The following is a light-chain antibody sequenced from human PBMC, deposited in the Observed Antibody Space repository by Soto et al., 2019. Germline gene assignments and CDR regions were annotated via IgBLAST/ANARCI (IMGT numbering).Light chain of an antibody. V-gene: IGLV2-14*01. CDR2: EVT. CDR3: SSYTRRNTLA. CDR1: SSEVGGYNF. Sequence: QSALTQPASVSGSPGQSITISCTGTSSEVGGYNFVSWYQQYPGKAPKLIIYEVTDRPSGVSNRFSGSKSGSTASLTISGLQAEDEADYYCSSYTRRNTLAFGGGTKL. J-gene: IGLJ2*01.